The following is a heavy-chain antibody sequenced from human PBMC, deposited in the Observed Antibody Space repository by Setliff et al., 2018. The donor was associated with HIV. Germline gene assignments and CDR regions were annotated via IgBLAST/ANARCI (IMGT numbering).Heavy chain of an antibody. V-gene: IGHV1-46*01. J-gene: IGHJ5*02. CDR3: AKDIPAPAINSGRIKNWFDP. Sequence: ASVKVSCKASGYTFTSDYIHWVRQAPGQGLEWMGIINPAGNPTSYEQKFQGRLTMTRDTSTNTVYMELSSRRSEDTAVYYCAKDIPAPAINSGRIKNWFDPWGEGTLVTVSS. CDR1: GYTFTSDY. CDR2: INPAGNPT. D-gene: IGHD6-19*01.